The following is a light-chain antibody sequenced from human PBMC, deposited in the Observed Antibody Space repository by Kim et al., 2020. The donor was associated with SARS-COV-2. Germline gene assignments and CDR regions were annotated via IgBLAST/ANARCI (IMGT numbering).Light chain of an antibody. J-gene: IGKJ1*01. Sequence: LSPGERATLSCRASQSVSSYLAWYQQKRGQAPRLLIYGASTRATGIPDRFTGSGSGTDFTLTISRLEPEDFAVYYCQQYDILPRTFGQGTKVDIK. CDR2: GAS. CDR1: QSVSSY. CDR3: QQYDILPRT. V-gene: IGKV3-20*01.